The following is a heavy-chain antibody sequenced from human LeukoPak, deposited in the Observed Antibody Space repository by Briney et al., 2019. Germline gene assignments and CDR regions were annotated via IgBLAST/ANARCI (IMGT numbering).Heavy chain of an antibody. CDR2: IWYDGSNK. D-gene: IGHD3-22*01. V-gene: IGHV3-33*01. Sequence: PGGSLRLSCAASGFTFSSYGMHWVRQAPGKGLEGVAVIWYDGSNKYYADSVKGRFTISRDNSKNTLYLQMNSLRAEDTAVYYCARDHTVYDSSGYPDYWGQGTLVTVSS. J-gene: IGHJ4*02. CDR1: GFTFSSYG. CDR3: ARDHTVYDSSGYPDY.